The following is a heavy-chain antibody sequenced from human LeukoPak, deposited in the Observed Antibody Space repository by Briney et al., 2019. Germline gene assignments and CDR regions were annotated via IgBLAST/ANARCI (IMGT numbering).Heavy chain of an antibody. CDR2: IRYDGSNK. CDR3: AKAPPGMATSIDY. J-gene: IGHJ4*02. Sequence: GGSLRLSCAASGFTFTSYGMHWVRQAPGKGLEWVAFIRYDGSNKYYVDSVKGRFTISRDNSKNTLYLQMNSLRAEDTAVYYCAKAPPGMATSIDYWGQGTLVTVSS. D-gene: IGHD5-24*01. V-gene: IGHV3-30*02. CDR1: GFTFTSYG.